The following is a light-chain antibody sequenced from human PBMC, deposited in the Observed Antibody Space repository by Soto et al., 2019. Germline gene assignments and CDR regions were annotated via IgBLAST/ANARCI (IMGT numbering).Light chain of an antibody. CDR1: SSNIGNNY. Sequence: QSVLTQPPSVSAAPGQKVTISCSGSSSNIGNNYVSWYQQLPGTAPKLIIYDNNKLPSGIPDRFSGSKSGTSATLGITGLQNGDEDDYYCGTWDSRLXAYVVGTGTKVXV. V-gene: IGLV1-51*01. CDR3: GTWDSRLXAYV. CDR2: DNN. J-gene: IGLJ1*01.